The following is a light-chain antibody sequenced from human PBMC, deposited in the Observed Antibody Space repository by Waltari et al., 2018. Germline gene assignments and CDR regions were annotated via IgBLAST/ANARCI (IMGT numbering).Light chain of an antibody. CDR1: QSISKW. Sequence: DIQMTQSPSTLSESVGARVIFGCRASQSISKWLAWFQQKPGKAPKLLIYKESTLESGVPSRFSGSGSGTEFTLTISSLQPEDFATYYCQQYNSYSLLSFGGGTKVEIK. CDR3: QQYNSYSLLS. V-gene: IGKV1-5*03. CDR2: KES. J-gene: IGKJ4*01.